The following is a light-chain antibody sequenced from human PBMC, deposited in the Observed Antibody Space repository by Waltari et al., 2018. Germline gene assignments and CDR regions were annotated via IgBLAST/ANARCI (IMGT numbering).Light chain of an antibody. Sequence: EIVMTQSPATLSVSPGERATLSCRASQSVRNNLVWYQQKPGQAPRLLIYGASTRVTGIPARVSGSGSGTEFTLTISSLQSEDFAVYYGQQYNNWPPWTFGQGTKVEIK. CDR1: QSVRNN. J-gene: IGKJ1*01. CDR3: QQYNNWPPWT. V-gene: IGKV3-15*01. CDR2: GAS.